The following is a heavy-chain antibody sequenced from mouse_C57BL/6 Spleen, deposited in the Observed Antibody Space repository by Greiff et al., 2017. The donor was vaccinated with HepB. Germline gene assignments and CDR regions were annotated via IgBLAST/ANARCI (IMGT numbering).Heavy chain of an antibody. CDR3: TKDDYDEGYAMDY. J-gene: IGHJ4*01. CDR2: IRNKANNHAT. CDR1: GFTFSDAW. D-gene: IGHD2-4*01. V-gene: IGHV6-6*01. Sequence: EVQGVESGGGLVQPGGSMKLSCAASGFTFSDAWMDWVRQSPEKGLEWVAEIRNKANNHATYYAESVKGRFTISRDDSKSSVYLQMNSLRAEDTGIYYCTKDDYDEGYAMDYWGQGTSVTVSS.